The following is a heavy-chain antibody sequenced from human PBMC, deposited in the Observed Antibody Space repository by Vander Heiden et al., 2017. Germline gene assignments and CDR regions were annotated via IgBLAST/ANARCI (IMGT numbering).Heavy chain of an antibody. V-gene: IGHV4-39*01. Sequence: QLQLQESGPGMVRPSETLSLTCAGSGGAVSSTSYYWDWIRQPPGKGLEWIGTVYYSGSAYYNPSLKSRLTISVDTSKNQFSLKVTSVTAADTAVYFCARKGAPEAFDIWGQGTMVTVSS. J-gene: IGHJ3*02. CDR1: GGAVSSTSYY. CDR2: VYYSGSA. CDR3: ARKGAPEAFDI. D-gene: IGHD3-16*01.